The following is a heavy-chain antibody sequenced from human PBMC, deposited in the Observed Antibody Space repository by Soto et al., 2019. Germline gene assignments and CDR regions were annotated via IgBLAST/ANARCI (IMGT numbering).Heavy chain of an antibody. J-gene: IGHJ3*02. CDR3: ARRGCVKGVCYNSYDM. CDR1: GFTFSDFG. Sequence: QVQLVESGGGVVQPGRSLRLSCAGSGFTFSDFGMHWVRQAPGKGLEWVALIWYHGGNEEYADSVKGRFSISRDNSKNTRYLQMGSLRAEDTAVYYCARRGCVKGVCYNSYDMWGQGTMVTVSS. CDR2: IWYHGGNE. D-gene: IGHD2-8*01. V-gene: IGHV3-33*03.